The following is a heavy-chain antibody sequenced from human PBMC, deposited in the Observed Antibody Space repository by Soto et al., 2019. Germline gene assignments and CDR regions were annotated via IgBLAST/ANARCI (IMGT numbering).Heavy chain of an antibody. CDR1: GFTFSSYA. V-gene: IGHV3-30-3*01. Sequence: QVQLVESGGGVVQPGRSLRLSCAASGFTFSSYAMHWVRQAPGKGLAWVAVISYDGSNKYYADSVKGRFTISRDNSKNTLYLQMNSLRAEDTAVYYCASLEGKYSSSWYFDYWGQGTLVTVSS. J-gene: IGHJ4*02. CDR2: ISYDGSNK. D-gene: IGHD6-13*01. CDR3: ASLEGKYSSSWYFDY.